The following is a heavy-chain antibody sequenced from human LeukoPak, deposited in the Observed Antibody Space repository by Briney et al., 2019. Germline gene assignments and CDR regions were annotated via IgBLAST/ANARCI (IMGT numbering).Heavy chain of an antibody. CDR3: ARPMYCSSTSCPLYYFDY. J-gene: IGHJ4*02. D-gene: IGHD2-2*01. Sequence: GASVKVSCKASGYTYTGYYMHWVRQAPGQGLEWMGWINPNSGGTNYAQKFQGRVTMTRDTSISTAYMELSRLRSDDTAVYYCARPMYCSSTSCPLYYFDYWGQGTLVTVSS. CDR2: INPNSGGT. CDR1: GYTYTGYY. V-gene: IGHV1-2*02.